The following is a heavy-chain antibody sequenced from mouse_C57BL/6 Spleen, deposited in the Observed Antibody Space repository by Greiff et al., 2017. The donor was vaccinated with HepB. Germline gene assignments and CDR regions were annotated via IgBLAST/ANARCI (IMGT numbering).Heavy chain of an antibody. Sequence: DVHLVESGGGLVKPGGSLKLSCAASGFTFSSYTMSWVRQTPEKRLEWVATISGGGGNTYYPDSVKGRFTISRDNAKNTLYLQMSSLRSEDTALYYCARQGNSWFAYWGQGTLVTVSA. V-gene: IGHV5-9*01. CDR1: GFTFSSYT. CDR2: ISGGGGNT. J-gene: IGHJ3*01. D-gene: IGHD2-1*01. CDR3: ARQGNSWFAY.